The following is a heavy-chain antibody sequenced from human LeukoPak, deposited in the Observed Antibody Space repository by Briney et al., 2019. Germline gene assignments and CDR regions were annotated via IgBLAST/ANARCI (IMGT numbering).Heavy chain of an antibody. Sequence: ASVKVSCKASGYTFTSYAMHWVRQAPGQRLEWMGWINAGNGNTKYSQKFQGRVTITRDTSASTAYMELSSLRSEDTAVYYCASEAAAGASFDYWGQGTLVTVSS. CDR1: GYTFTSYA. J-gene: IGHJ4*02. V-gene: IGHV1-3*01. D-gene: IGHD6-13*01. CDR3: ASEAAAGASFDY. CDR2: INAGNGNT.